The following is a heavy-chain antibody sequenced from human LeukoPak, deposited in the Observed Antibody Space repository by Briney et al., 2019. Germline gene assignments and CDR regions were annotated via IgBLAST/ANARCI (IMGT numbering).Heavy chain of an antibody. V-gene: IGHV6-1*01. Sequence: SQTLSLTCAISGDSVSSNSAAWNWIRQSPSRGLEWLGRTYYRSKWYNDYAVSVKSRITINPDTSKNQFSLQLNSVTPEDTAVYDCAREEPSRGYSYGIFDYWGQGTLVTVSS. CDR1: GDSVSSNSAA. J-gene: IGHJ4*02. D-gene: IGHD5-18*01. CDR3: AREEPSRGYSYGIFDY. CDR2: TYYRSKWYN.